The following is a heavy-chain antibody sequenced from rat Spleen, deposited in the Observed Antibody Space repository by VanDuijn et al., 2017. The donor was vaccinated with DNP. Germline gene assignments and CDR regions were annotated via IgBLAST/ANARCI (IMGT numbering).Heavy chain of an antibody. V-gene: IGHV2-19*01. J-gene: IGHJ3*01. D-gene: IGHD1-4*01. CDR1: GFSLADFS. CDR2: VRSGGGT. Sequence: QVQLKESGPGLVQPSQTLSLTCTVSGFSLADFSVHWVRQPPGKGLEGMGRVRSGGGTDYNSALKSRLSISRDTSKSQVFLEMNSLQTEDTAIYFCVRGDYHTITWFAYWGQGTLVTVSS. CDR3: VRGDYHTITWFAY.